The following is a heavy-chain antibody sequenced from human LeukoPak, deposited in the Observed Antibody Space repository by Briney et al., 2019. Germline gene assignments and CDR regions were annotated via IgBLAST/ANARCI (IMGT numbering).Heavy chain of an antibody. CDR2: IGTAGDT. Sequence: GASLRLSCAASGFTFSSYDMHWVRQATGKGLEWVSAIGTAGDTYYPGSVKGRFTISRENAKNSLYLQMNSLRAGDTAVYYCARGYYHGAFDIWGQGTMVTVSS. V-gene: IGHV3-13*01. CDR1: GFTFSSYD. CDR3: ARGYYHGAFDI. J-gene: IGHJ3*02. D-gene: IGHD2-8*01.